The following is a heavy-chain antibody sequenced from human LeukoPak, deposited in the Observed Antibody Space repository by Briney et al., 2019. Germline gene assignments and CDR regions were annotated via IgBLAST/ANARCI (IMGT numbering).Heavy chain of an antibody. CDR1: GGTLSRYA. J-gene: IGHJ3*02. V-gene: IGHV1-69*05. CDR2: IIPVFGTE. D-gene: IGHD3-22*01. CDR3: ASTPYDSSGYYNGVSDAFDI. Sequence: SVSLSCEVSGGTLSRYAINWVRQAAGQGREGMGGIIPVFGTENYAQKFQGRVTITTDESTSTAYMELSSLRSDDTAVYYCASTPYDSSGYYNGVSDAFDIWGQGTMVTVSS.